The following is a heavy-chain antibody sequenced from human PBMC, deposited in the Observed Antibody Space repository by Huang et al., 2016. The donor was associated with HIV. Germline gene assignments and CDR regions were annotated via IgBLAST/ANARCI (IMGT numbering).Heavy chain of an antibody. CDR3: ARVRRHSGNSGLIDF. V-gene: IGHV1-69*13. CDR1: AGALTSHS. CDR2: FVPLCVNP. Sequence: QVHLVQSGAEVREPGSSVEVSCTSSAGALTSHSITWVRRAPGHGLERVGTFVPLCVNPNYATKFLCRRSCRADESTGAVYMKLARLKSEDTAIYFCARVRRHSGNSGLIDFWGQGTLVTVTS. J-gene: IGHJ4*02. D-gene: IGHD6-19*01.